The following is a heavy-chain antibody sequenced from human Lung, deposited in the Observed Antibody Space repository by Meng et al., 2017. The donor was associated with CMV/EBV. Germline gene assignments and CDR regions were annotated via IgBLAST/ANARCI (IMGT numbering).Heavy chain of an antibody. CDR3: ASVSYEPSEGDIAIFLYYLDY. Sequence: ASVMVSXKASGYTFTGYYIHWVRHAPGQGLEWMGSINPNSGGTNYAQKFQGRVTMIRDKSISTAYMELIRLRTDETAVYYCASVSYEPSEGDIAIFLYYLDYWGQGTLVTVSS. CDR2: INPNSGGT. J-gene: IGHJ4*02. V-gene: IGHV1-2*02. CDR1: GYTFTGYY. D-gene: IGHD5-12*01.